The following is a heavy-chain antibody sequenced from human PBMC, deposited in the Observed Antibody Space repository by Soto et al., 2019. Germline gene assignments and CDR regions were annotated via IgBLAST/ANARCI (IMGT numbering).Heavy chain of an antibody. CDR3: ARDPGDSSGYQYDY. Sequence: QVQLVESGGGVVQPGRSLRLSCAASGFTFSSYGMHWVRQAPGKGLEWVAVIWYDGSNKYYADSVKGRFTISRDNSKNTLYLQMNRLRAEDTAVYYCARDPGDSSGYQYDYWGQGTLVTVSS. J-gene: IGHJ4*02. V-gene: IGHV3-33*01. D-gene: IGHD3-22*01. CDR2: IWYDGSNK. CDR1: GFTFSSYG.